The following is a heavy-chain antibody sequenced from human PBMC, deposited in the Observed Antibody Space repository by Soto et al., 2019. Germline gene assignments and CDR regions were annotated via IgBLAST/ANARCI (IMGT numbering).Heavy chain of an antibody. CDR3: ARDSPSLDVAGIAFDY. CDR1: GGSISSSDYY. CDR2: IYYSGST. J-gene: IGHJ4*02. V-gene: IGHV4-39*07. D-gene: IGHD6-19*01. Sequence: SETLSLTCTVSGGSISSSDYYWGWIRQPPGKGLEWIGNIYYSGSTNYNPSLKSRVTISVDASKNQFSLKLSSVTAADTAVYYCARDSPSLDVAGIAFDYWGQGTLVTVSS.